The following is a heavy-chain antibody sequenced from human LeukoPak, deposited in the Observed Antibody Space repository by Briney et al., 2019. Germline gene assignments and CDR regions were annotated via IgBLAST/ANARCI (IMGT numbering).Heavy chain of an antibody. Sequence: PSETLSLTCTVSGYSIRSAYYWGWIRQPPGKGLEWIGTIYQSGSTSYNPSLKSRVTILVDTSKNQFSLKLSSVTAADTAVYYCARFSGGSAKGFDYWGQGTLVTVSS. D-gene: IGHD2-15*01. J-gene: IGHJ4*02. CDR1: GYSIRSAYY. V-gene: IGHV4-38-2*02. CDR3: ARFSGGSAKGFDY. CDR2: IYQSGST.